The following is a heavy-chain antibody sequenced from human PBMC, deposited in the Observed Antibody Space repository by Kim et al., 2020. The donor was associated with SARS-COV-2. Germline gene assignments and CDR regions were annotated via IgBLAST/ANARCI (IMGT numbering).Heavy chain of an antibody. CDR3: AREDKLDILVVPAAY. D-gene: IGHD2-2*03. CDR2: INPNSGDT. J-gene: IGHJ4*02. CDR1: GYTFTGYY. Sequence: ASVKVSCKASGYTFTGYYVHWVRQAPGQGLEWMGRINPNSGDTNYAQKFQGRVTMTRDTSISTAYMELSRLRSDDTAVYYCAREDKLDILVVPAAYWGQGTLVTVSS. V-gene: IGHV1-2*06.